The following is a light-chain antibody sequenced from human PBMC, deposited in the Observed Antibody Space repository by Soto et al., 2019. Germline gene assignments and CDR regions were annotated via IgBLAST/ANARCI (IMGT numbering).Light chain of an antibody. Sequence: QSVLTQPASVSGSPGHSITISCTGTSSDVGGYNYVSWYQRHPGKAPKLMIYDVSNRPSGVSNRFSGSKSGNTASLTISGLQAEDEADYYCSSYTSSSTLPVFGGGTKVTVL. V-gene: IGLV2-14*01. CDR2: DVS. CDR3: SSYTSSSTLPV. CDR1: SSDVGGYNY. J-gene: IGLJ2*01.